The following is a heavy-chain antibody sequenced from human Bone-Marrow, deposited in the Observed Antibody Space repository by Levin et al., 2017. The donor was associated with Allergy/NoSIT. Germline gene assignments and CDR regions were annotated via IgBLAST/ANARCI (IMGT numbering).Heavy chain of an antibody. J-gene: IGHJ6*03. CDR3: ARAATVTLYYYYMDV. V-gene: IGHV1-3*01. D-gene: IGHD4-17*01. CDR1: GYAFTSYG. Sequence: ASVKVSCKTSGYAFTSYGLHWVRQAPGQRPEWLGWLNAGNGNTKYSLKFKDRVTFTRDTSASTAYMDLRSLKSDVTAVYFCARAATVTLYYYYMDVWGQGTPVTVSS. CDR2: LNAGNGNT.